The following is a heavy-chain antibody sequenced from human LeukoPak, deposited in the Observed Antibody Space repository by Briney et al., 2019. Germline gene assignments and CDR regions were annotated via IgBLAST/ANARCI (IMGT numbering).Heavy chain of an antibody. CDR2: ISGSGGST. J-gene: IGHJ4*02. Sequence: GGSLRLSCAASGFTFSSYAMSWVRQAPGKGLEWVSAISGSGGSTYYADSVKGRFTISRDNSKNTLYLQMNSLRAEDTAVYYCARGAQQWPSSYLYYFDYWGQGTLVTVSS. V-gene: IGHV3-23*01. CDR3: ARGAQQWPSSYLYYFDY. D-gene: IGHD6-19*01. CDR1: GFTFSSYA.